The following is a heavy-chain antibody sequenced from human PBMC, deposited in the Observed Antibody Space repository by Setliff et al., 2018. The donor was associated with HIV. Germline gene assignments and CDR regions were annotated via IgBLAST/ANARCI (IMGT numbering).Heavy chain of an antibody. D-gene: IGHD2-21*02. CDR1: PDPISSSY. V-gene: IGHV4-59*01. CDR3: ASAGPYCGDDCPSNWLTP. CDR2: VHPSGST. J-gene: IGHJ5*02. Sequence: SQTLSLTCTVPPDPISSSYWTWIRQPPGQGLEWIGYVHPSGSTKYNAPLGSRVTMAVDTSKNLFSLTLRSVPAAYTAVCYCASAGPYCGDDCPSNWLTPWGQGTLVTVSS.